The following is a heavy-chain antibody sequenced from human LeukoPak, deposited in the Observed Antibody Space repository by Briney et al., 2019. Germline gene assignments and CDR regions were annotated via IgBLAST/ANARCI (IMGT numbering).Heavy chain of an antibody. CDR1: GGSISSGGYS. J-gene: IGHJ4*02. V-gene: IGHV4-30-2*01. CDR3: ASGYSPYYFDY. D-gene: IGHD3-22*01. Sequence: PSETLSLTCAVSGGSISSGGYSWSWIRQPPGKGLEWIGYIYHSGSTNYNPSLKSRVTISVDTSKNQFSLKLSSVTAADTAVYYCASGYSPYYFDYWGQGTLVTVSS. CDR2: IYHSGST.